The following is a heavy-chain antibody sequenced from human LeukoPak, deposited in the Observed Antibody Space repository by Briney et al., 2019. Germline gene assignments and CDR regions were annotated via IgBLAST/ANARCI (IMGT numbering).Heavy chain of an antibody. CDR2: ISGDGGST. J-gene: IGHJ5*02. D-gene: IGHD5-12*01. Sequence: SGGSLRLSCAASGFTFDDYAMHWVRQAPGKCLEWVSLISGDGGSTYYADSVKGRFTISRDNSKNSLYLQMNSLRTEDTALYYCAKDRSIVATIFSLWFDPWGQGTLVTVSS. CDR3: AKDRSIVATIFSLWFDP. CDR1: GFTFDDYA. V-gene: IGHV3-43*02.